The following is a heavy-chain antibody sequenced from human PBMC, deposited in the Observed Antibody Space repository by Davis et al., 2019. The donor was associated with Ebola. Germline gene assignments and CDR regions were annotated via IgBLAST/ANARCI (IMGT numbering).Heavy chain of an antibody. V-gene: IGHV4-34*01. J-gene: IGHJ6*02. D-gene: IGHD3-3*01. Sequence: SETLSLTCAVYGGSFSGYYWRWIRQPPGKGLAWIGEINDSGNTNYNPSLKSRVTISVDTSKNQFSLKLSSVTAADTAVYYCARIFRFLEWSQVVDYYGIDVWGQGTTVTVSS. CDR2: INDSGNT. CDR3: ARIFRFLEWSQVVDYYGIDV. CDR1: GGSFSGYY.